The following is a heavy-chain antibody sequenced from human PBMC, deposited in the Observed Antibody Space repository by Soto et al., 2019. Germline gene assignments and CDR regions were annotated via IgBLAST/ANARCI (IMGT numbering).Heavy chain of an antibody. CDR3: ARGGAGRRSGRMGAFDI. D-gene: IGHD6-19*01. CDR2: ISTSGSTI. CDR1: GFTFSDYY. Sequence: NPXESLRLSCAASGFTFSDYYMSWIRQAPGKGLEWVSYISTSGSTIYYADSVKGRFTISRDNAKNSLYLQMNSLRAEDTAVYYCARGGAGRRSGRMGAFDIWGQGTMVTVSS. V-gene: IGHV3-11*01. J-gene: IGHJ3*02.